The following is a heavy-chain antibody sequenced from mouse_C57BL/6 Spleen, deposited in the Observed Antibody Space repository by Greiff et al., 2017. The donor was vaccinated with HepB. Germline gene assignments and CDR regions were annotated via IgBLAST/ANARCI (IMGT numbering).Heavy chain of an antibody. CDR1: GYTFTDYN. Sequence: VQLKQSGPELVKPGASVKIPCKASGYTFTDYNMDWVKQSHGKSLEWIGDINPNNGGTIYNQKFKGKATLTVDKSSSTAYMELRSLTSEDTAVYYCARNGSSGPFAYWGQGTLVTVSA. CDR3: ARNGSSGPFAY. CDR2: INPNNGGT. D-gene: IGHD3-2*02. J-gene: IGHJ3*01. V-gene: IGHV1-18*01.